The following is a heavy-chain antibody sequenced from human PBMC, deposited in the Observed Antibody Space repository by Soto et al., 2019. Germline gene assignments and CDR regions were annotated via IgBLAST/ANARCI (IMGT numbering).Heavy chain of an antibody. CDR1: GDTFRSYT. Sequence: SVKVSCKASGDTFRSYTINWVRQAPGLGLERKGKTIPILSMSNYALKLQGRITITADKSTSTAYMYMSSLSSEDTAIYYCATSYGSGSQAFDYWGQGALVTVSS. D-gene: IGHD3-10*01. J-gene: IGHJ4*02. CDR3: ATSYGSGSQAFDY. CDR2: TIPILSMS. V-gene: IGHV1-69*02.